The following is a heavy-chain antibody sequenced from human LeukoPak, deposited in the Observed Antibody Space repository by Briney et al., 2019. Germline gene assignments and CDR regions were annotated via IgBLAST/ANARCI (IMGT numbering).Heavy chain of an antibody. V-gene: IGHV4-61*01. J-gene: IGHJ6*02. Sequence: SVTLSLTCTVSDGSVSRGSYYWSWIRQSPGKGLEWIGHIFYTGSTNYSPSLKSRVTISIDTSKNQFSLKLSSVTAADTAVYYCARDTNGVDVWGQGTTVTVSS. CDR3: ARDTNGVDV. D-gene: IGHD1-1*01. CDR2: IFYTGST. CDR1: DGSVSRGSYY.